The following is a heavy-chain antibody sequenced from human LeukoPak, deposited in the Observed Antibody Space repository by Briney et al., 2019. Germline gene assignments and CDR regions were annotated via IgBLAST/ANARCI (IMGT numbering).Heavy chain of an antibody. V-gene: IGHV4-61*02. CDR2: IYTSGST. CDR1: GGSISSGSYY. D-gene: IGHD3-3*01. J-gene: IGHJ4*02. CDR3: ARGAFWSAYSGVDY. Sequence: PSQTLSLTCTVSGGSISSGSYYGSWIRQPAGKGLEWIGRIYTSGSTNYNASLKSRVTISVDTSKNQFSLKLSSVTAADTAVYYCARGAFWSAYSGVDYWGQGTLVTVSS.